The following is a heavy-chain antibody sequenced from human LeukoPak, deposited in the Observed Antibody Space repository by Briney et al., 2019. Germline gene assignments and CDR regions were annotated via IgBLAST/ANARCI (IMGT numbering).Heavy chain of an antibody. CDR2: ISSSSSTI. CDR3: ARKDSSGYRYPDY. CDR1: GFTFSSYS. D-gene: IGHD3-22*01. Sequence: PGRSLRLSCVASGFTFSSYSMNWVRQAPGKGLEWVSYISSSSSTIYYADSVKGRFTISRDNAKNSLYLQMNSLRAEDTAVYYCARKDSSGYRYPDYWGQGTLVTVSS. J-gene: IGHJ4*02. V-gene: IGHV3-48*04.